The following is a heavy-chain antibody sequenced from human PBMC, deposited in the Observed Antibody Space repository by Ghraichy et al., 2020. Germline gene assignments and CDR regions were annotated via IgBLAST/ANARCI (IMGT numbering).Heavy chain of an antibody. CDR1: GFTFSSYA. V-gene: IGHV3-23*01. D-gene: IGHD3-22*01. CDR2: ISGSGGST. CDR3: AKVLISQDDY. J-gene: IGHJ4*02. Sequence: GGSLRLSCAASGFTFSSYAMTWVRQAPGKGLEWVSAISGSGGSTYYADSVKGRFTISRDNSKNTLYLQMNSLRADDTAAYYCAKVLISQDDYWGQGTLVTVSS.